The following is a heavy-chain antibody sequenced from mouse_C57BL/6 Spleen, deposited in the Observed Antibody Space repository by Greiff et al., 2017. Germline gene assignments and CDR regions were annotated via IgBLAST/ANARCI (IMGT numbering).Heavy chain of an antibody. V-gene: IGHV1-62-2*01. J-gene: IGHJ2*01. CDR1: GYTFTEYT. CDR2: FYPGSGSI. D-gene: IGHD2-1*01. CDR3: ARHEGDGNYFDY. Sequence: VHLVESGAELVKPGASVKLSCKASGYTFTEYTIHWVKQRSGQGLEWIGWFYPGSGSIKYNEKFKDKATLTADKSSSTVYMELSRLTSEDSAVYFCARHEGDGNYFDYWGQGTTLTVSS.